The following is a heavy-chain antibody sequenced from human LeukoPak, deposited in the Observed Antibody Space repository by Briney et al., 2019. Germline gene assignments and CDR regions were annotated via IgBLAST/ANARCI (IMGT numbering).Heavy chain of an antibody. D-gene: IGHD1-20*01. CDR2: ISGSGGST. J-gene: IGHJ4*02. CDR3: AKLYNWNLYYFDY. Sequence: GGSLRLSCAASGFTFSSYAMSWVRQAPGKGLEWVSAISGSGGSTYYADSVKGRFIISRDNSKNTLYLQMNSLRAEDTAVYYCAKLYNWNLYYFDYWGQGTLVTVSS. V-gene: IGHV3-23*01. CDR1: GFTFSSYA.